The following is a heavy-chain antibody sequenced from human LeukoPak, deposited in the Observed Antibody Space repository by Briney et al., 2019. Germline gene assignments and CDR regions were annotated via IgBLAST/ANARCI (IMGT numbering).Heavy chain of an antibody. Sequence: SETLSLTCTVAGGSISSGGYYWSWIRQHPGKGLEWIGYIYDSGSTDYNPSLKSRVTISVDMSKNQFSLKLSSVTDADTDVYYCARTSSTSFRSYFDYWGQGTLVTVSS. CDR2: IYDSGST. CDR3: ARTSSTSFRSYFDY. CDR1: GGSISSGGYY. D-gene: IGHD2-2*01. V-gene: IGHV4-31*03. J-gene: IGHJ4*02.